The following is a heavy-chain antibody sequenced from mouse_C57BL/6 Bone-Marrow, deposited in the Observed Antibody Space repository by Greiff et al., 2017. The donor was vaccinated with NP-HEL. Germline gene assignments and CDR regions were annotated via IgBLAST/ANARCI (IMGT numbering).Heavy chain of an antibody. CDR1: GYSITSGYY. V-gene: IGHV3-6*01. CDR3: ALYYYGSYYYAMDY. D-gene: IGHD1-1*01. Sequence: EVQRVESGPGLVKPSQSLSLTCSVTGYSITSGYYWNWIRQFPGNKLEWMGYISYDGSNNYNPSLKNRISITRDTSKNQFFLKLNSVTTEDTATYYCALYYYGSYYYAMDYWGQGTSVTVSS. J-gene: IGHJ4*01. CDR2: ISYDGSN.